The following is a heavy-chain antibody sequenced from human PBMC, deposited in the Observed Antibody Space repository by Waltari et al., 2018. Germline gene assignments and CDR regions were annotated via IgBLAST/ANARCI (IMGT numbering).Heavy chain of an antibody. CDR3: ARGGYYAMDV. J-gene: IGHJ6*02. V-gene: IGHV3-74*01. D-gene: IGHD3-16*01. Sequence: EVQLVESGGGLVQPGGSLRLSCSASGFTFSSYCMRWVGQAPGKGLVLVADIKTDGSATNYADSVKGRFTISRDNAKNTLFLQMNSLTAEDTAVYYCARGGYYAMDVWGQGTTVTVSS. CDR2: IKTDGSAT. CDR1: GFTFSSYC.